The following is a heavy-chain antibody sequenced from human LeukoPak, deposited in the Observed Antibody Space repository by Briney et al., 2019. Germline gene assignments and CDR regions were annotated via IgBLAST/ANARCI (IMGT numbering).Heavy chain of an antibody. J-gene: IGHJ4*02. CDR1: GFTFSSYE. D-gene: IGHD2-2*01. CDR3: AGDQYCSSTSCYGLDY. CDR2: VSSSGSTI. V-gene: IGHV3-48*03. Sequence: PGGSLRLSCAASGFTFSSYEMNWVRQAPGKGLEWVSYVSSSGSTIYYADSVKGRFTISRDNAKNSLYLQMNSLRAEDTAVYYCAGDQYCSSTSCYGLDYWGQGTLVTVSS.